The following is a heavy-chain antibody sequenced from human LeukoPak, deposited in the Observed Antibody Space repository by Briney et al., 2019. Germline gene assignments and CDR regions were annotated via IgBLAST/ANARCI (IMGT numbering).Heavy chain of an antibody. J-gene: IGHJ6*03. CDR1: GYRFTDYW. D-gene: IGHD3-3*01. CDR2: IYPGDSDS. Sequence: GESLKISCKGSGYRFTDYWIAWVRQMPGKGLEWMGIIYPGDSDSRYSPSFQGQVTISADQSISTAYLQWSSLKASDTAVYYCARRQASGLMDVWGKGTTVTVSS. V-gene: IGHV5-51*01. CDR3: ARRQASGLMDV.